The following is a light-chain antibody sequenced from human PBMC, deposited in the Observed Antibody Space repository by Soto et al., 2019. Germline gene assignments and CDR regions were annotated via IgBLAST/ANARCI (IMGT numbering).Light chain of an antibody. J-gene: IGKJ1*01. CDR3: QQFRNWPWT. Sequence: EIVLTQSPGTLSVSPGDRVTLSCRASQSISINLAWYQHKPGQAPRLLIHGASTRATGVPARISGSGSGTESTLTISSLQSEDFAVYYCQQFRNWPWTFGQGTKVDIK. CDR2: GAS. CDR1: QSISIN. V-gene: IGKV3D-15*01.